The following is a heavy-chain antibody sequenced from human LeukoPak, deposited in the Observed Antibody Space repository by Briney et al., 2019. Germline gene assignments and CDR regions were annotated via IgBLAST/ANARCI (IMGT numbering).Heavy chain of an antibody. CDR3: ASLTTVNPPGYFDY. D-gene: IGHD4-17*01. V-gene: IGHV3-48*01. J-gene: IGHJ4*02. CDR1: GFTFYSYS. Sequence: GGSLRLSCAASGFTFYSYSMNWVRQAPGKGLEWVSYISAISNTMYYADSVEGRFTISRDNAKSSLFLQMNSLRAEDTAVYYCASLTTVNPPGYFDYWGQGTLVIVSS. CDR2: ISAISNTM.